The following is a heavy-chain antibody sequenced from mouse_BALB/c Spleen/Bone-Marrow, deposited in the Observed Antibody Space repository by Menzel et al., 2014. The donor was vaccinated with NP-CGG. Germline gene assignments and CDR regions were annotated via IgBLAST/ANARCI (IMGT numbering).Heavy chain of an antibody. J-gene: IGHJ4*01. CDR3: ARLTPDYAMDY. CDR2: ISSGGSYT. D-gene: IGHD1-3*01. CDR1: GFTFSNYG. Sequence: EVMLVESGGDLVKPGGSLKLSCAASGFTFSNYGMSWVRQTPDKRLEWVATISSGGSYTYFPDSVKGRFTISRDNAKNTLYVQMNSLKSEDAAMYYCARLTPDYAMDYWGQGTSVTVSS. V-gene: IGHV5-6*01.